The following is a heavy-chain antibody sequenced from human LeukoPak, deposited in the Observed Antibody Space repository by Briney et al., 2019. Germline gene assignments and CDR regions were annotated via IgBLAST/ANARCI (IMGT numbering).Heavy chain of an antibody. CDR1: GFTFTRYS. CDR3: ARVVRSDSFDYDYYYAMDV. V-gene: IGHV1-18*01. J-gene: IGHJ6*02. CDR2: ISDYNGNT. Sequence: ASVKVSSTASGFTFTRYSITWVRQAPGKGHEWMGWISDYNGNTNYAQKYQGRVTMTTDTSTRTAYMELRSLRSDDTAVYYCARVVRSDSFDYDYYYAMDVRGQGTTVTVSS. D-gene: IGHD2-8*01.